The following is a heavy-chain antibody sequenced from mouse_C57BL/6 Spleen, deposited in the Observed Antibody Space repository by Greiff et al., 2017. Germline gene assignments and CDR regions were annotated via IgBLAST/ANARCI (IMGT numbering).Heavy chain of an antibody. Sequence: VKLVESGPELVKPGASVKISCKASGYTFTDYYINWVKQRPGQGLEWIGWIFPGSGSTYYNEKFKGKATLTVDKSSSTAYMLLSSLTSEDSAVYFCARHTTVVAQYYYAMDYWGQGTSVTVSS. V-gene: IGHV1-75*01. CDR3: ARHTTVVAQYYYAMDY. CDR1: GYTFTDYY. J-gene: IGHJ4*01. D-gene: IGHD1-1*01. CDR2: IFPGSGST.